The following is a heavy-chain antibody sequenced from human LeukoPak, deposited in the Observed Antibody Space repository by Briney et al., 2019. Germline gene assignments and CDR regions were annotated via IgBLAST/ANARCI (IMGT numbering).Heavy chain of an antibody. Sequence: SETLSLTCTVSGGSISSYYWSWIRQPAGKGLEWIGRIYTSGSTNYNPSLKSRVTMSVDTSKNQFSLKLSSVTAADTAVYYCVGHASGSYLGAFDLWGQGTLVTVSS. CDR1: GGSISSYY. D-gene: IGHD3-10*01. V-gene: IGHV4-4*07. CDR3: VGHASGSYLGAFDL. J-gene: IGHJ3*01. CDR2: IYTSGST.